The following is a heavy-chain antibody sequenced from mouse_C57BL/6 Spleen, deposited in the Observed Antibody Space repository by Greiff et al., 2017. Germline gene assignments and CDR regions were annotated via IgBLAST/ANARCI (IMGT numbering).Heavy chain of an antibody. J-gene: IGHJ4*01. CDR3: ARFIATVVDAMDY. V-gene: IGHV1-80*01. D-gene: IGHD1-1*01. CDR1: GYAFSSYW. CDR2: IYPGDGDT. Sequence: QVQLKQSGAELVKPGASVKISCKASGYAFSSYWMNWVKQRPGKGLAWIGQIYPGDGDTNYNGKFKGKATLTADKSSSTAYMQLRSLTSADSAVYFCARFIATVVDAMDYWGQGTSVTVSS.